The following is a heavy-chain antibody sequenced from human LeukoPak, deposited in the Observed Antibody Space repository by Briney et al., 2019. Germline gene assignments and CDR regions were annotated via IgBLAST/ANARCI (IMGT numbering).Heavy chain of an antibody. CDR2: IVPIFGTA. CDR3: AGDPLSDSSGYYDDFDY. Sequence: ASVKVSCKASGGTFSSYAISWVRQAPGQGLEWMGGIVPIFGTANYAQKFQGRVTITADESTSTAYMELSSLRSEDTAVYYCAGDPLSDSSGYYDDFDYWGQGTLVTVSS. CDR1: GGTFSSYA. D-gene: IGHD3-22*01. J-gene: IGHJ4*02. V-gene: IGHV1-69*13.